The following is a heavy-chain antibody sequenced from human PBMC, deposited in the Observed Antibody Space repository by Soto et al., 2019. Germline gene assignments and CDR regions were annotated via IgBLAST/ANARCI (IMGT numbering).Heavy chain of an antibody. Sequence: GASVKVSCKASGYTFTGYYMHWVRQAPGQGLEWMGWINPNSGGTNYAQKFQGRVTMTRDTSISTAYMELSRLRSDDTAVYYCASHQDITIFGVAPFDYWGQGTLVTVSS. CDR3: ASHQDITIFGVAPFDY. CDR1: GYTFTGYY. D-gene: IGHD3-3*01. CDR2: INPNSGGT. J-gene: IGHJ4*02. V-gene: IGHV1-2*02.